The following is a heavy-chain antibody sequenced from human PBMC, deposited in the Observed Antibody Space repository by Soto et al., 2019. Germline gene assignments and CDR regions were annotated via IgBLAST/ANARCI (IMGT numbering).Heavy chain of an antibody. CDR3: ARVSGHGSNYVFFA. CDR1: GYTFTSHD. Sequence: ASVKVSCKASGYTFTSHDINWMRQTTGQGLEWMGWMNPNSGHTNYAQKFQGRVSMTRDTSISTAYMELTNLRSEDTAIYYCARVSGHGSNYVFFAWGQGTLVTVSS. CDR2: MNPNSGHT. V-gene: IGHV1-8*01. J-gene: IGHJ5*02. D-gene: IGHD5-12*01.